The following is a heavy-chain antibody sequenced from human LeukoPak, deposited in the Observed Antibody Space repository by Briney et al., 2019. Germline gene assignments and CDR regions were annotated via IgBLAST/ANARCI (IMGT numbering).Heavy chain of an antibody. J-gene: IGHJ4*02. CDR2: INPNSGGT. CDR1: GYTFTSYY. CDR3: ARDVAALRLVDY. V-gene: IGHV1-2*02. D-gene: IGHD6-13*01. Sequence: ASVKVSCKASGYTFTSYYMHWVRQAPGQGLEWMGWINPNSGGTNYAQNFQDRVTMTRDTSISTAYTELSRLTSDDTAIYYCARDVAALRLVDYWGQGTLVTVSS.